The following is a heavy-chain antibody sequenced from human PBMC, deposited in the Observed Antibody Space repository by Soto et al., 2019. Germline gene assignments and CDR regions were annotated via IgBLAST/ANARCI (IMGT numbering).Heavy chain of an antibody. CDR3: ARVLVYSSSEGGMDV. D-gene: IGHD6-6*01. Sequence: GGSLRLSCGASGFTFSSYSMNWVRQAPGKGLEWVSSISSSSSYIYYADSVKGRFTISRDNAKNSLYLQMNSLRAEDTAVYYCARVLVYSSSEGGMDVWGQGTTVTVSS. CDR1: GFTFSSYS. V-gene: IGHV3-21*01. CDR2: ISSSSSYI. J-gene: IGHJ6*02.